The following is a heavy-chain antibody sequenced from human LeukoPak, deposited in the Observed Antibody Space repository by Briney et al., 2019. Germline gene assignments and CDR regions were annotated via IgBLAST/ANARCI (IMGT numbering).Heavy chain of an antibody. J-gene: IGHJ5*02. CDR1: GFTFSSYS. CDR3: ARDLLREVCNWFDP. D-gene: IGHD3-16*01. Sequence: GGSLRLSCAASGFTFSSYSMNWVRQAPGKGLEWVSSISSSSSYIYYADSVKGRFTISRDNAKNSLYLQMNSLRAEDTAVYYCARDLLREVCNWFDPWGQGTLVTVSS. V-gene: IGHV3-21*01. CDR2: ISSSSSYI.